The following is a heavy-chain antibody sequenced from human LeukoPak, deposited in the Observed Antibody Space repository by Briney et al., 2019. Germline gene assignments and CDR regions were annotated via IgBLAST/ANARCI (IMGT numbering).Heavy chain of an antibody. CDR1: GFTFSSYG. Sequence: GGSLRLSCAASGFTFSSYGMHWVRQAPGKGLEWVAVISSDGSNKYYADSVKGRITISRDNSENTLYLQMNSLRAEDTAVYYCAKVPTIWSGYHLGSWGQGALVTVSS. V-gene: IGHV3-30*18. J-gene: IGHJ4*02. D-gene: IGHD3-3*01. CDR2: ISSDGSNK. CDR3: AKVPTIWSGYHLGS.